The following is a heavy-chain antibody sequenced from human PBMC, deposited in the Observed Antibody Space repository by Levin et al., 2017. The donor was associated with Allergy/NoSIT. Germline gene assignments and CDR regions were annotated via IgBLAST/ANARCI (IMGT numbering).Heavy chain of an antibody. CDR1: GFSFSTYG. CDR3: AKGGDFDY. J-gene: IGHJ4*02. Sequence: PGESLKISCAASGFSFSTYGIQWVRQAPGKGLEWVALITSDGSNKYHADPVKGRFSISRDNSKNTVYLQMNSLRAEDTAVYYCAKGGDFDYWGLGTVVTVSS. V-gene: IGHV3-30*18. CDR2: ITSDGSNK. D-gene: IGHD1-26*01.